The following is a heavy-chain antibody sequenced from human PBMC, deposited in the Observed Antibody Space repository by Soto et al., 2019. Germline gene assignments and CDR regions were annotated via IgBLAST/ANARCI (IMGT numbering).Heavy chain of an antibody. V-gene: IGHV1-18*04. CDR1: GYIFTNYG. Sequence: QVQLVQSGAEVKKPGASVKVSCKASGYIFTNYGISWVRQAPGQGLEWMGWMNAYNGNSNYAQKVQGRVTMTTDKSTNTAYMKLRRLRSDDTAVYFCARAQTPTASDYWGQGTLVTVSS. D-gene: IGHD4-4*01. CDR2: MNAYNGNS. J-gene: IGHJ4*02. CDR3: ARAQTPTASDY.